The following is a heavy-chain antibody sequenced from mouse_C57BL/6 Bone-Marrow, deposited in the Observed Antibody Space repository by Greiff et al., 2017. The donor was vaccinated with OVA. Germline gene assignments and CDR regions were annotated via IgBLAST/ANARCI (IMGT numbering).Heavy chain of an antibody. D-gene: IGHD1-1*01. Sequence: EVMLVESGGGLVKPGGSLKLSCAASGFTFSDYGMHWVRQAPEKGLEWVAYISSGSSTIYYADTVKGRFTISRDNAKNTLFLQMTSLRSEDTAMYYCGNYYGSRNWYFDVWGTGTTVTVSS. V-gene: IGHV5-17*01. J-gene: IGHJ1*03. CDR1: GFTFSDYG. CDR2: ISSGSSTI. CDR3: GNYYGSRNWYFDV.